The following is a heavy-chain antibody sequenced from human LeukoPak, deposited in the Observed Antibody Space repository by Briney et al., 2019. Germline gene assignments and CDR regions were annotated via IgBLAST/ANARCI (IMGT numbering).Heavy chain of an antibody. V-gene: IGHV3-53*01. CDR1: GFTVSSNY. CDR3: ASSPYSSSFGY. D-gene: IGHD6-13*01. CDR2: IYSGGST. Sequence: QSGGSLRLSCAASGFTVSSNYMSWVRQAPGKGLEWVSVIYSGGSTYYADSVKGRFTISRDNSKNTLYLQMNSLRADDTAVYYCASSPYSSSFGYWGQGTLVTVSS. J-gene: IGHJ4*02.